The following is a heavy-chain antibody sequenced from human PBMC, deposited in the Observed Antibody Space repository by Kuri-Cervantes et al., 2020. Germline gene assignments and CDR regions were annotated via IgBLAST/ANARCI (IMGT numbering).Heavy chain of an antibody. D-gene: IGHD6-13*01. J-gene: IGHJ5*02. CDR3: ARSSAAGTIDP. CDR2: IYYSGST. CDR1: GGSMTNYY. Sequence: SETLSLTCTVSGGSMTNYYWSWIRQPPGKGMEWIAYIYYSGSTNYNPSLKSRVTISVDTSKNQFPLKLSSVTAADTAVYYCARSSAAGTIDPWGQGTLVTVSS. V-gene: IGHV4-59*01.